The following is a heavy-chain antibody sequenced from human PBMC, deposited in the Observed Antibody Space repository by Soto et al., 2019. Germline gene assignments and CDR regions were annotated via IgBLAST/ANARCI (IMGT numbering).Heavy chain of an antibody. CDR2: INHSGST. CDR3: ARGSGVDSADIFLDWFDP. V-gene: IGHV4-34*01. Sequence: SETLSLTCAVYGGSFSGYYWSWIRQPPGKGLEWIGEINHSGSTNYNPSLKSRVTISVDTSKNQFSLKLSSVTAADTAVYYCARGSGVDSADIFLDWFDPWGQGTLVTVSS. CDR1: GGSFSGYY. J-gene: IGHJ5*02. D-gene: IGHD3-3*02.